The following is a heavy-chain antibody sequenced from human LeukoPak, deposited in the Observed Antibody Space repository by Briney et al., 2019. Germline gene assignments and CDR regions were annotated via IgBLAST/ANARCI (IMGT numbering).Heavy chain of an antibody. CDR2: IIGNGGST. V-gene: IGHV3-23*01. CDR3: AKDLAVAGSYGLDV. J-gene: IGHJ6*02. D-gene: IGHD6-19*01. Sequence: GASLRLSCAASGFTYTNYAMNWVRQAPGKGLEWVSAIIGNGGSTNYADSVKGRSTISRDNAKNTLYLQMNSPRAEDTAIYYCAKDLAVAGSYGLDVWGQGTTVTVSS. CDR1: GFTYTNYA.